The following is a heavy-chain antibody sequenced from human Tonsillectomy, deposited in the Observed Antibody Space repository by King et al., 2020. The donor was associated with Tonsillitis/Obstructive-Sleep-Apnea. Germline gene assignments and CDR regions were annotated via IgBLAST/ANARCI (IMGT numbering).Heavy chain of an antibody. CDR1: GFTFSSCA. V-gene: IGHV3-30*04. CDR2: ISYHGNNQ. J-gene: IGHJ5*02. Sequence: VQLVESGGGVVQPGRSLRLSCAASGFTFSSCAMHWVRQAPGKGLEWVAVISYHGNNQYYADSVKGRFTISRDNSKNTLYLQMNSLRADDTAVYFCAGNTYGDYWFDPGGQGTLVTVSS. D-gene: IGHD4-17*01. CDR3: AGNTYGDYWFDP.